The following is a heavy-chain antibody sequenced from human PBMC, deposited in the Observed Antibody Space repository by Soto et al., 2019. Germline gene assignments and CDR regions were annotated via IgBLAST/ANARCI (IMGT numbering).Heavy chain of an antibody. CDR3: ARGDGDYYDGNGYLGRH. D-gene: IGHD3-22*01. Sequence: EVQLVESGGDLVQPGGSLRLSCAASGFTFSSYWMHWVRQAPGKGLVWVSRIKSDGSGTYYADSVKGRLTISRDNAKNTLYLQMNSLRAEDTAVYYCARGDGDYYDGNGYLGRHWGQGTLVTVSS. CDR1: GFTFSSYW. CDR2: IKSDGSGT. J-gene: IGHJ4*02. V-gene: IGHV3-74*01.